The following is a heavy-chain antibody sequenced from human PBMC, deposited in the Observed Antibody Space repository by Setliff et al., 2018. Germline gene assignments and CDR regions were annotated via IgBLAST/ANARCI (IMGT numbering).Heavy chain of an antibody. J-gene: IGHJ6*02. D-gene: IGHD2-21*02. CDR1: GFTFRNYG. V-gene: IGHV3-33*01. CDR3: ARNWVTAQHYYYGTDV. Sequence: LRLSCVASGFTFRNYGMHWVRQAPGKGLERVALIWNDGSSKFYGDSVKGRITISRDNSKNTLYLQMDSLRADDTAVYYCARNWVTAQHYYYGTDVWGQGTTVTVSS. CDR2: IWNDGSSK.